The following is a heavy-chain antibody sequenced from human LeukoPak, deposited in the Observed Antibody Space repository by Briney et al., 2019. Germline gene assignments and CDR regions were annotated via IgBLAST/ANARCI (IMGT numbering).Heavy chain of an antibody. CDR3: ARGAQYQPLPDY. CDR2: IYYSGST. Sequence: SETLSLTCTVSGGSISSYYRSWIRQPPGKGLEWIGYIYYSGSTNYNPSLKSRVTISVDTSKNQFSLKLSSVTAADTAVYYCARGAQYQPLPDYWGQGTLVTVSS. J-gene: IGHJ4*02. V-gene: IGHV4-59*01. D-gene: IGHD2-2*01. CDR1: GGSISSYY.